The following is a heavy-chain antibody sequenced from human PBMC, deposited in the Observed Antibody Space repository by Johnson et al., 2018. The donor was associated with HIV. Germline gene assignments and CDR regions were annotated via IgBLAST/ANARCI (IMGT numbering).Heavy chain of an antibody. V-gene: IGHV3-30*04. Sequence: QVHLVESGGGVVQPGRSLRLSCAASGFTFSSFAMHWVRQAPGKGLEWVAVISYDGGNEYYADSVKGRFTISRDISKNTLYMQMNSLRAEDTAVYYCARDHTMIVWGGAFDIWGQGTLVTVSS. CDR3: ARDHTMIVWGGAFDI. CDR2: ISYDGGNE. CDR1: GFTFSSFA. D-gene: IGHD3-22*01. J-gene: IGHJ3*02.